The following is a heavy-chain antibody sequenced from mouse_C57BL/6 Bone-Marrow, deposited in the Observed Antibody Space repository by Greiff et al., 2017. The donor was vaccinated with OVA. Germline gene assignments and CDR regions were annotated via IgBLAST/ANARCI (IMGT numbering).Heavy chain of an antibody. V-gene: IGHV1-64*01. J-gene: IGHJ4*01. CDR2: IHPNSGST. Sequence: QVQLQQPGAELVKPGASVKLSCKASGYTFTSYWMHWVKQRPGQGLEWIGMIHPNSGSTNYNEKLKSKATLTVDKSSSTAYMQLSSLTSEDSAVYYCARRGDYAMDYWGQGTSVTVSS. CDR1: GYTFTSYW. CDR3: ARRGDYAMDY.